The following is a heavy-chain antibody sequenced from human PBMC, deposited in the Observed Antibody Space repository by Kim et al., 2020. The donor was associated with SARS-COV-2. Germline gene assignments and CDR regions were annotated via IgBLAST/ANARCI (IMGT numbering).Heavy chain of an antibody. D-gene: IGHD3-10*01. J-gene: IGHJ4*02. CDR1: GFISRSYA. V-gene: IGHV3-30*03. Sequence: GGSLRLSCAVSGFISRSYAMLWVRQAPGKGLEWVASVSYDDTIKYYADSVKGRFTISRDESKNTLFLQMNSLRAEDTAVYYCATMVWGVINDYWGQGTLVTVSS. CDR3: ATMVWGVINDY. CDR2: VSYDDTIK.